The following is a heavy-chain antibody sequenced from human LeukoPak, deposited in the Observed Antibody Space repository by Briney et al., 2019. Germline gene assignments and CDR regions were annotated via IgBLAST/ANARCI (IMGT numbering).Heavy chain of an antibody. CDR2: VSSSGSTI. CDR3: AKGARLRCLDY. CDR1: GFTFSDYY. J-gene: IGHJ4*02. V-gene: IGHV3-11*01. Sequence: PGGSLRLSCAASGFTFSDYYMSWIRQAPGKGLEWVSYVSSSGSTIYYADSVKGRFTISRDNSKNTLYLQMNSLRAEDTAVYYCAKGARLRCLDYWGQGTLVTVSS. D-gene: IGHD4-17*01.